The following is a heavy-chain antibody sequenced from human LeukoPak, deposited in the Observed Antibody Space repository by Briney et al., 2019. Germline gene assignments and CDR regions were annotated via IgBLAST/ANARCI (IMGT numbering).Heavy chain of an antibody. J-gene: IGHJ3*02. CDR3: AREGAHDAFDI. D-gene: IGHD4/OR15-4a*01. CDR2: IYYSGST. V-gene: IGHV4-59*01. Sequence: SGTLSLTCTVSGGSISSYYWSWIRQPPGKGLEWIGYIYYSGSTNYNPSLKSRVTISVDTSKNQFSLKLSSVTAADTAVYYCAREGAHDAFDIWGQGTMVTVSS. CDR1: GGSISSYY.